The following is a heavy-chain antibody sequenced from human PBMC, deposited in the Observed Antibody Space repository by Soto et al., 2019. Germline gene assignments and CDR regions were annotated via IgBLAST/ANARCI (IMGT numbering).Heavy chain of an antibody. CDR1: GGSISSSRYY. D-gene: IGHD3-10*01. V-gene: IGHV4-39*01. CDR2: IYYSGST. Sequence: QLQLQESGPGLVKPSETLSLTCTVSGGSISSSRYYWGWIRQPPGKALGWVGSIYYSGSTYYNPYLKSRATIAVATSKNQFSPRLSSVTAADTAVYYVASHSSGSGSYYYYWGQGTLVTVSS. CDR3: ASHSSGSGSYYYY. J-gene: IGHJ4*02.